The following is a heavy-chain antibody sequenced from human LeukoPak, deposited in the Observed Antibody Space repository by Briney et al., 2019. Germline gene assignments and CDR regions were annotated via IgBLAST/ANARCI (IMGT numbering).Heavy chain of an antibody. D-gene: IGHD1-26*01. CDR1: GYSFTNSW. CDR3: ARQYSGSYLVDY. Sequence: GESLKISCKASGYSFTNSWIAWVRQMPGKGLEWMGIVFPGDSETRYSPSFQGQVTISVDKSISTAYLQWSSLKASDTAMYYCARQYSGSYLVDYWGQGTLVTVSS. CDR2: VFPGDSET. V-gene: IGHV5-51*01. J-gene: IGHJ4*02.